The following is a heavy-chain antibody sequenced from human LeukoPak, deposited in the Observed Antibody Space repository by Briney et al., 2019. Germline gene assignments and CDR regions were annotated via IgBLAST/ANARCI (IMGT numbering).Heavy chain of an antibody. V-gene: IGHV3-48*04. CDR3: ARDLTMIDFTFDY. Sequence: GGSLRLSCAASGFTFTDFAMHWVRQAPGKGLEWVSYISSSSSTIYCADSVKGRFTISRDNAKNSLYLQMNSLRAEDTAVYYCARDLTMIDFTFDYWGQGTLVTVSS. CDR1: GFTFTDFA. D-gene: IGHD3-22*01. J-gene: IGHJ4*02. CDR2: ISSSSSTI.